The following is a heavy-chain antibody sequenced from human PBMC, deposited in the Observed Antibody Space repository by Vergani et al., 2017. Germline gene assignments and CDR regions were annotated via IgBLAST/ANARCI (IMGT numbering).Heavy chain of an antibody. D-gene: IGHD2/OR15-2a*01. CDR3: ARLNPTVRIYYYYYMDV. CDR2: INHSGTI. J-gene: IGHJ6*03. V-gene: IGHV4-34*01. CDR1: GGSLSGYY. Sequence: QVQLQQWGPGLLKPSETLSLTCAVYGGSLSGYYWSWIRLAPGKGLEWIGEINHSGTINYNPTLKSRVTISVDTSKNQFSLKLSSVTAADTAVYYCARLNPTVRIYYYYYMDVWGKGTTVTVSS.